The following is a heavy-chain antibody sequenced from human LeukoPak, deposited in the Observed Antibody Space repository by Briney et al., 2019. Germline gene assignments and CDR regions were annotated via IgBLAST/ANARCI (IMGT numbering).Heavy chain of an antibody. CDR3: ARDLYSSGWSHSHYYYYYYMDV. D-gene: IGHD6-19*01. CDR2: LSDTGRLI. J-gene: IGHJ6*03. V-gene: IGHV3-23*01. Sequence: GGSLRLSCAASGFPFSTIAMTWVRQAPGKGLEWVSTLSDTGRLIYYADSVRGRFTISRDNSRNIVYLQMTGLRADDTAVYYCARDLYSSGWSHSHYYYYYYMDVWGKGTTVTVSS. CDR1: GFPFSTIA.